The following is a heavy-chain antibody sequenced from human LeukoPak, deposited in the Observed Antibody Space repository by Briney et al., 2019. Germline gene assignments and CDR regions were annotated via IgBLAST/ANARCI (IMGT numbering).Heavy chain of an antibody. V-gene: IGHV4-39*01. J-gene: IGHJ5*02. CDR3: AEVRLSNWFDP. CDR1: GGSISSSSYY. CDR2: IYYSGST. Sequence: SETLSLTCTVSGGSISSSSYYWGWIRQPPGKGLEWIGSIYYSGSTYYNPSLKSRVTISVDTSRNQFSLKLSSVTAADTAVYYCAEVRLSNWFDPWGQGTLVTVPS. D-gene: IGHD3-3*01.